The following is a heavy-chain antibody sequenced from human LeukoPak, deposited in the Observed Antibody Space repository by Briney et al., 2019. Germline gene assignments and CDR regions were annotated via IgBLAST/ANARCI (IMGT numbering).Heavy chain of an antibody. J-gene: IGHJ4*02. CDR2: IKTDGSST. CDR3: ARERSSGWSDY. CDR1: GFTISSYW. Sequence: GGSLRLSCAASGFTISSYWMDWVRQAPGKGLVWVSRIKTDGSSTSYADSVKGRFTISRDNAKNTLYMQMNSLRAEDTAVYYCARERSSGWSDYWGQGTLVTVSS. D-gene: IGHD6-19*01. V-gene: IGHV3-74*01.